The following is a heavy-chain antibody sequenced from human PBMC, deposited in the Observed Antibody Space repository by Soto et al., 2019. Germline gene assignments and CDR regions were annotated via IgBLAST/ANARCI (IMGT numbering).Heavy chain of an antibody. J-gene: IGHJ3*02. Sequence: PGESLKISCQVSGYIFTTYWLAWVRQTPGKGLEWMGIIYPFDSDTRYGPSFQGQVTISVDKSVNTAYLQWSALRASDTGMYYCARPRDYGDFDAFDIWGQGTMVNLSS. CDR2: IYPFDSDT. CDR3: ARPRDYGDFDAFDI. V-gene: IGHV5-51*01. CDR1: GYIFTTYW. D-gene: IGHD4-17*01.